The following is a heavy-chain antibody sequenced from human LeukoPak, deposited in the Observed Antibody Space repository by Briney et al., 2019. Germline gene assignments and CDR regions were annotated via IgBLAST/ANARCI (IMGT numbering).Heavy chain of an antibody. V-gene: IGHV4-38-2*02. J-gene: IGHJ4*02. CDR3: ARGYCGGDCYHLDY. CDR2: IYHSGST. Sequence: PSETLSLTCTVSGYSISSGYYWGWIRQPPGKGLEWIGSIYHSGSTYYNPSLKSRVTISVDTSKNQFSLKLSSVTAADTAVYYCARGYCGGDCYHLDYWGQGTLVTVSS. D-gene: IGHD2-21*02. CDR1: GYSISSGYY.